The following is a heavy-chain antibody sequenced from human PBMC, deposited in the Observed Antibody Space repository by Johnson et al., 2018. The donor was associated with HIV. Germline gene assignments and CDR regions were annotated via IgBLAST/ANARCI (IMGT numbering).Heavy chain of an antibody. CDR3: ARESRLGPLAHALDI. D-gene: IGHD7-27*01. CDR1: GFTFSSYA. J-gene: IGHJ3*02. Sequence: QVQLVESGGGVVQPGRSLRLSCAASGFTFSSYAMHWVRQAPGKGLEWVAVISYDGSKENYADSVKGRFTISRDNSKNTVYLQMNTLRPEDTAVSYCARESRLGPLAHALDIWGQGTMVTVSS. CDR2: ISYDGSKE. V-gene: IGHV3-30-3*01.